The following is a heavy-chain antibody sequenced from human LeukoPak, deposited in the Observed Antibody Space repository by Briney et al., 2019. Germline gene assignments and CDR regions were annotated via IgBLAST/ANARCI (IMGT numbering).Heavy chain of an antibody. CDR3: AGGATLDY. D-gene: IGHD1-26*01. V-gene: IGHV3-15*01. J-gene: IGHJ4*02. CDR2: IKSNADGGTT. CDR1: GFTFTNAW. Sequence: GGSLRLSCAASGFTFTNAWMSWVRRAPGKGLEWVGRIKSNADGGTTDYPAPVKGRFTISRDNSKNTLYLQMNSLRAEDTAVYYCAGGATLDYWGQGTLVTVSS.